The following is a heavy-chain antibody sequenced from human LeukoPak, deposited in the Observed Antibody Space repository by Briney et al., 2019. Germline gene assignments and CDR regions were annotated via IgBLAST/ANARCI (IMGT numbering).Heavy chain of an antibody. CDR3: ARDVRQRGFDY. Sequence: GGSLRLSCAASGFTFSSYSMNWVRQAPGKGLEWVSSISSSSSYIYYADSVKGRFTISRDNAKNSLYLQMNSLRAEDMAVYYCARDVRQRGFDYWGQGTLVTVSS. V-gene: IGHV3-21*01. J-gene: IGHJ4*02. CDR1: GFTFSSYS. D-gene: IGHD6-25*01. CDR2: ISSSSSYI.